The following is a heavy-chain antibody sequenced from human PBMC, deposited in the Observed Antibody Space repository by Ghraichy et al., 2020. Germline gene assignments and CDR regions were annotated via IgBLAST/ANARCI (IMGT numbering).Heavy chain of an antibody. J-gene: IGHJ4*02. CDR1: GYSFTNYG. CDR3: ARGVLTTVTRRGFDY. D-gene: IGHD4-17*01. V-gene: IGHV7-4-1*02. CDR2: INTITGKP. Sequence: ASVKVSCKASGYSFTNYGIHWVRQAPGQGLEWMGWINTITGKPTYAQDFKGRFVFSLDTSVGTAYLQIRSLKAEDTAVYYCARGVLTTVTRRGFDYWGQGTLVTVSP.